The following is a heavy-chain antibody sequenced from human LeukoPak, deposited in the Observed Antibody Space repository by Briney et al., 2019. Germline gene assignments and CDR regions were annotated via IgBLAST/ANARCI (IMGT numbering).Heavy chain of an antibody. V-gene: IGHV3-48*03. CDR1: GFTFSSYE. CDR2: ISSSGSTI. J-gene: IGHJ6*04. CDR3: AELGITMIGGV. Sequence: PGGPLRLSCPASGFTFSSYEMNWVRQAPGKGLEWVSYISSSGSTIYYADSVKGRFTISRDNAKNSLYLQMNSLRAEDTAVYYFAELGITMIGGVWGKGTTVTISS. D-gene: IGHD3-10*02.